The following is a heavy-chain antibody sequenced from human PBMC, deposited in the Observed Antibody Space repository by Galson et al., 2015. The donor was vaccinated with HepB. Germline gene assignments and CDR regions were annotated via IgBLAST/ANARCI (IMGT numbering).Heavy chain of an antibody. D-gene: IGHD6-6*01. CDR3: ARVRIADRLIYWYFDL. V-gene: IGHV4-34*01. Sequence: ETLSLTCAVYGGSFSGYYWSWIRQPPGKGLEWIGEINHSGSTNYNPSLKSRVTISVDTSKNQFSLKLSSVTAADTAVYYCARVRIADRLIYWYFDLWGRGTLVTVSS. J-gene: IGHJ2*01. CDR2: INHSGST. CDR1: GGSFSGYY.